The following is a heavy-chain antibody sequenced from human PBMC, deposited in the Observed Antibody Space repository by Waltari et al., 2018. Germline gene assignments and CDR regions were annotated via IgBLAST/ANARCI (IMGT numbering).Heavy chain of an antibody. CDR3: ARGITIFGVVRRYYFDY. Sequence: QVQLQQWGAGLLKPSETLSLTCAVYGGSFSGYYWSWTRQPPGKGLEWIGEINHSGSTNYNPSLKSRVTISVDTSKNQFSLKLSSVTAADTAVYYCARGITIFGVVRRYYFDYWGQGTLVTVSS. CDR2: INHSGST. D-gene: IGHD3-3*01. V-gene: IGHV4-34*01. J-gene: IGHJ4*02. CDR1: GGSFSGYY.